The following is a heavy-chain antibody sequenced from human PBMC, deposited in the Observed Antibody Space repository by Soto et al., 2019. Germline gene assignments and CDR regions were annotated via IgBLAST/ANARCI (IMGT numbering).Heavy chain of an antibody. CDR2: ISSSGSTI. Sequence: GGSLRLSCATSGFTFSSYEMNWVRQTPGKGLEWVSYISSSGSTIYYADSVKGRFTISRDNAKNSLYLQMDSLRAEDTAVYYCARDQEAGSFFPYYYGMDVWGQGTTVTVSS. J-gene: IGHJ6*02. CDR3: ARDQEAGSFFPYYYGMDV. V-gene: IGHV3-48*03. D-gene: IGHD6-13*01. CDR1: GFTFSSYE.